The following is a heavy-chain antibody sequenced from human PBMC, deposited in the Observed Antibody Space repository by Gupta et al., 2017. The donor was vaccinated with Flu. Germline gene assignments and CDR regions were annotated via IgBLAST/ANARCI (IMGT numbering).Heavy chain of an antibody. CDR2: ISSHSSYI. V-gene: IGHV3-21*04. Sequence: QLVESGGGRVNPGGSLRPPCVAFGFPFSTYKLTWVRRAPGKGLEVVSAISSHSSYIDSAGSVKGRFTDTRENTKISLFLRMSSLRVEDTDLYNCARDVRRNWFDYWGQGTLVTVSS. J-gene: IGHJ5*01. CDR1: GFPFSTYK. CDR3: ARDVRRNWFDY.